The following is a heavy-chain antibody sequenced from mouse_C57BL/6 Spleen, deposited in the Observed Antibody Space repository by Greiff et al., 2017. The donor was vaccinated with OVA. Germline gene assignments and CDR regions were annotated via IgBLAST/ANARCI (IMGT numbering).Heavy chain of an antibody. CDR3: ARRNWDVYFDY. CDR2: IYPGSGNT. CDR1: GYTFTDYY. J-gene: IGHJ2*01. V-gene: IGHV1-76*01. Sequence: VQLQESGAELVRPGASVKLSCKASGYTFTDYYINWVKQRPGQGLEWIARIYPGSGNTYYNEKFKGKATLTAEKSSSTAYMQLSSLTSEDSAVYFCARRNWDVYFDYWGQGTTLTVSS. D-gene: IGHD4-1*01.